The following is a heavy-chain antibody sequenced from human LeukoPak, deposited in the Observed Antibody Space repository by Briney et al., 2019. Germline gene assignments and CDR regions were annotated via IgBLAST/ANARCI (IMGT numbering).Heavy chain of an antibody. CDR1: GFTFSSYA. Sequence: PGGSLRLSCVASGFTFSSYAMSWVRQAPGEGLEWLSTISGSGGSTYYADSVKGRFTISRDNAKNSLYLQMNSLRAEDTAVYYCARDPEGSTVLYNWFDPWGQGTLVTVSS. J-gene: IGHJ5*02. CDR2: ISGSGGST. V-gene: IGHV3-23*01. CDR3: ARDPEGSTVLYNWFDP. D-gene: IGHD3-10*01.